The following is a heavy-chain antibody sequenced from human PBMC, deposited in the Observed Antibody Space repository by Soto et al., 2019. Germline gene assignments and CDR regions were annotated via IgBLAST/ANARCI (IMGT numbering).Heavy chain of an antibody. D-gene: IGHD3-22*01. V-gene: IGHV4-61*08. J-gene: IGHJ4*02. CDR2: LYYGRSA. CDR3: ALRSMAVVPEY. Sequence: SETLSLTCTVSGDSISSGGYSWSGIRQPPGKGLESIGYLYYGRSANYNPSLKSRVTLSVDTSTNQCSLTLSSMTAADTAVYYCALRSMAVVPEYWGQGTLVTVSS. CDR1: GDSISSGGYS.